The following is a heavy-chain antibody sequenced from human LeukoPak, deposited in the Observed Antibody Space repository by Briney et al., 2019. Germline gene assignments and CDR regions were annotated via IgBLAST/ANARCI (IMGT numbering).Heavy chain of an antibody. J-gene: IGHJ4*02. Sequence: PGGSLRLSCAASGFTFSSYWMSWVRQAPGKGLEWVSSIFPSGGEIHYADSVRGRFTISRDNSKSTLSLQMNSLRAEDTAIYYCATYRQVLLPFESWGQGTLVTVSS. CDR1: GFTFSSYW. CDR3: ATYRQVLLPFES. V-gene: IGHV3-23*01. D-gene: IGHD2-8*02. CDR2: IFPSGGEI.